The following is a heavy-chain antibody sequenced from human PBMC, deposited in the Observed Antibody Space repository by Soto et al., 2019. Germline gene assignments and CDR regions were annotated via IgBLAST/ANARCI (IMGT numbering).Heavy chain of an antibody. Sequence: EVQLVESGGGLAQPGGSLRLSCAASGFTFSDYAMNWVRQVPGKGLEWISQIASSGTPIYYADSVRGRFTISRDNAENSQYLQMNSLRDEDTAVYFCTRDGIWGQGTLVTVSS. CDR2: IASSGTPI. J-gene: IGHJ4*02. CDR3: TRDGI. CDR1: GFTFSDYA. V-gene: IGHV3-48*02.